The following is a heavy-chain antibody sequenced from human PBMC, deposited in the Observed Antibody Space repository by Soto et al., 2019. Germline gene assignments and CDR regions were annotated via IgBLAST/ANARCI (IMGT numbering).Heavy chain of an antibody. CDR1: GFTFSSYA. Sequence: RGSLRLSCAASGFTFSSYAMSWVRQAPEKGLEWVSAISGSGGSTYYADSVKGRFTISRDNSKNTLYLQMNSLRAEDTAVYYCAKGRIVDGFNWGQGTLVTVSS. D-gene: IGHD2-15*01. CDR2: ISGSGGST. J-gene: IGHJ4*02. V-gene: IGHV3-23*01. CDR3: AKGRIVDGFN.